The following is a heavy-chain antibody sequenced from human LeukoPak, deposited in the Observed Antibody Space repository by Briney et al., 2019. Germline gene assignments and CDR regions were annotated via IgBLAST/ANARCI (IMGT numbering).Heavy chain of an antibody. Sequence: GASVKVSCKASGYTFTGYYMHWVRQAPGQGLEWMGWINPNSGGTNYAQKFQGRVTMTRDTPISTAYMELSRLRSDDTAVYYCARAKYLRWELKENAFDIWGQGTMVTVSS. CDR3: ARAKYLRWELKENAFDI. V-gene: IGHV1-2*02. CDR2: INPNSGGT. D-gene: IGHD1-26*01. CDR1: GYTFTGYY. J-gene: IGHJ3*02.